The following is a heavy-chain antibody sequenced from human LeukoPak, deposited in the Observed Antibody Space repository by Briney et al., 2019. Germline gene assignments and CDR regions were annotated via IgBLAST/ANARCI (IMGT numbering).Heavy chain of an antibody. CDR2: IYYSGST. Sequence: KPSETLSLTCTVSGGSISSSSYYWGWIRQPPGKGLEWIGSIYYSGSTYYNPSLKSRVTISVDTSKNQFSLKLSSVTAADTAVYYCARRGRGLAFDIWGQGTMVTVSS. CDR3: ARRGRGLAFDI. CDR1: GGSISSSSYY. D-gene: IGHD3-10*01. V-gene: IGHV4-39*01. J-gene: IGHJ3*02.